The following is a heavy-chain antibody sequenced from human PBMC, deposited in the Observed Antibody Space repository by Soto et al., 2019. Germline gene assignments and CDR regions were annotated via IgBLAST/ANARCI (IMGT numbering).Heavy chain of an antibody. V-gene: IGHV3-48*02. CDR3: ARDPGQMSMVRGVSDY. J-gene: IGHJ4*02. CDR1: GFTFSSYG. CDR2: ISSSSSST. D-gene: IGHD3-10*01. Sequence: PGGSLRLSCEAFGFTFSSYGMNWVRQAPGKGLEWISYISSSSSSTDYADSVRGRFTISRDNARNSLFLQMNILRDEDTAVYYCARDPGQMSMVRGVSDYWGQGTLVTVSS.